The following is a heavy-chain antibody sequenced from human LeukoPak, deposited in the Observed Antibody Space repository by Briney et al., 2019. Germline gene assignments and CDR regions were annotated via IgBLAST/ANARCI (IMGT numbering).Heavy chain of an antibody. D-gene: IGHD3-10*01. CDR3: AKRGVVIRVFLVGFHKEAYYFDS. CDR1: GITLSNYG. Sequence: SGGSLRLSCAVSGITLSNYGMSWVRQAPGKGLEWVAGLSGSGGGTNYADSVEARFTISRDNPKNTLYLQMNSLRAEDTAVYFCAKRGVVIRVFLVGFHKEAYYFDSWGQGALVTVSS. V-gene: IGHV3-23*01. J-gene: IGHJ4*02. CDR2: LSGSGGGT.